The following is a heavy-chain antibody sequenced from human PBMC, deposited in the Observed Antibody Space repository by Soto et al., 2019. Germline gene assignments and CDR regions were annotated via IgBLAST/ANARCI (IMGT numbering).Heavy chain of an antibody. D-gene: IGHD3-3*01. CDR1: GGSISSYY. J-gene: IGHJ5*02. CDR3: ARAITNYDFWSGPVGWFDP. V-gene: IGHV4-59*01. Sequence: ASETLSLTCTVSGGSISSYYWSWIRQPPGKGLEWIGYIYYSGSTNYNPSLKSRVTISVDTSKNQFSLKLSSVTAADTAVYYCARAITNYDFWSGPVGWFDPWGQGTLVTVSS. CDR2: IYYSGST.